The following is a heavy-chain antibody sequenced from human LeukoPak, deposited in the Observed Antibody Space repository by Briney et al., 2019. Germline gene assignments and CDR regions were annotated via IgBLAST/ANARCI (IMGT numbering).Heavy chain of an antibody. CDR1: GFTFSSYE. V-gene: IGHV3-48*03. D-gene: IGHD3-22*01. Sequence: GGSLRLSCAASGFTFSSYEMNWVRQAPGKGLEWVSYISSCGSTIYYADSVKGRFTISRDNAKNSLYLQMNSLRAEDTAVYYCARKYYYDSSGYPSFDYWGQGTLVTVSS. J-gene: IGHJ4*02. CDR3: ARKYYYDSSGYPSFDY. CDR2: ISSCGSTI.